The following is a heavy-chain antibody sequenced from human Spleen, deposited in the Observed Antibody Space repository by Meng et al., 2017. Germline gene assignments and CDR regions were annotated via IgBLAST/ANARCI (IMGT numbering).Heavy chain of an antibody. Sequence: GESLKISCAASGFTFDDYAMTWVRQAPGKGLEWVSGISGSGATTYYADSVKGRFTISRDNSKNTLYLQINSLRAEDTAVYYCAKVWSDIAASGRFDYWGQGTLVTVSS. J-gene: IGHJ4*02. CDR3: AKVWSDIAASGRFDY. CDR2: ISGSGATT. V-gene: IGHV3-23*01. CDR1: GFTFDDYA. D-gene: IGHD6-13*01.